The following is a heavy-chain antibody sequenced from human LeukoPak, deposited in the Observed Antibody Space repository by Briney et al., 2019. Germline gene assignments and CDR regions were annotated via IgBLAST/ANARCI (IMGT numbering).Heavy chain of an antibody. J-gene: IGHJ5*02. CDR2: ISYTGSA. Sequence: SETLSLTCTVFNLSISSYYWSWIRQPPGKGLQWIGCISYTGSATYSPSLKSRVTVSVDTSRNQFSLRMSSVTAADTAVYCCARGVTTGLDWFDPWGQGTLVTVSS. CDR3: ARGVTTGLDWFDP. V-gene: IGHV4-59*01. D-gene: IGHD1-1*01. CDR1: NLSISSYY.